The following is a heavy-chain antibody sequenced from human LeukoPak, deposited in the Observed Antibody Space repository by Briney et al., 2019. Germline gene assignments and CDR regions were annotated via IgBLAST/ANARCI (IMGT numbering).Heavy chain of an antibody. CDR3: ARSEYSSSSAYFDY. V-gene: IGHV3-30-3*01. CDR1: GFTFSSYA. Sequence: GGSLRPSCAASGFTFSSYAMHWVRQAPGKGLEWVAVISYDGSNKYYADSVKGRFTISRDNSKNTLYLQMNSLRAEDTAVYYCARSEYSSSSAYFDYWGQGTLVTVSS. CDR2: ISYDGSNK. D-gene: IGHD6-6*01. J-gene: IGHJ4*02.